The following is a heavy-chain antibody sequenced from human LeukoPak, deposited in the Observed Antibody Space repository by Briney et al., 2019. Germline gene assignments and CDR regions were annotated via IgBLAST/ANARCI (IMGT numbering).Heavy chain of an antibody. J-gene: IGHJ4*02. Sequence: ASVKVSCKATGYTFTSYGISWVRQAPGQGLEWMGWISSNSDNTDYAQKLQGRVTMTTDTSTSTAYMELRSLRSDDTALYFCARDWGSIKVIADYWGQGTLVTVSS. D-gene: IGHD7-27*01. CDR3: ARDWGSIKVIADY. CDR1: GYTFTSYG. V-gene: IGHV1-18*01. CDR2: ISSNSDNT.